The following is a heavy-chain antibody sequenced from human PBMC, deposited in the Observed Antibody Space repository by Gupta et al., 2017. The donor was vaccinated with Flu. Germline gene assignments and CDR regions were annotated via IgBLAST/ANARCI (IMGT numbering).Heavy chain of an antibody. CDR3: GRGNGHGFDN. J-gene: IGHJ4*02. V-gene: IGHV3-74*01. Sequence: EVQLVESGGGLVQPGGSLRLSCAASGFTFSSYWMHWVRQAPGKGLVWVSRINSDGSSTSDADSVKGRFTISRDNAKNTLYLKMNSLRAEDTAVYDGGRGNGHGFDNGGQGTLVTVSS. CDR2: INSDGSST. CDR1: GFTFSSYW. D-gene: IGHD4-17*01.